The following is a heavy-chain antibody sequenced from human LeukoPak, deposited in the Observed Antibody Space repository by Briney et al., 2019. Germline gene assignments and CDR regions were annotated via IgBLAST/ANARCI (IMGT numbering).Heavy chain of an antibody. V-gene: IGHV3-21*06. CDR2: ISSSSSYI. CDR3: ARDYSGPTDY. CDR1: GFIFSSYN. D-gene: IGHD5-12*01. J-gene: IGHJ4*02. Sequence: GGSLRLSCAASGFIFSSYNMNWVRQAPGKGLEWVSSISSSSSYIYYADSMKGRFTISRDNAKNLVYLQMNSLRAEDTAVYYCARDYSGPTDYWGQGILVTVSS.